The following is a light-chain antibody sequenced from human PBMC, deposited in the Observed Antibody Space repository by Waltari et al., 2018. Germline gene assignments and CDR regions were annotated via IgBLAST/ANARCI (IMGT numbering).Light chain of an antibody. J-gene: IGLJ1*01. CDR1: SSDVETFNL. CDR3: CAYAGNSV. CDR2: EGN. Sequence: QSALTQPASVSGSPGQSITISCTGISSDVETFNLVSWYQQYPGKAPKLIIFEGNKRPSRVSNRFSGSKSGHTASLTISGLQTEDEADYFCCAYAGNSVFGTGTKVTVL. V-gene: IGLV2-23*01.